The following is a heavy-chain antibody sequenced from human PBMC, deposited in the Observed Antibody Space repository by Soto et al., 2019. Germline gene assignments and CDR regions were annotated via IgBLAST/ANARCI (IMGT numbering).Heavy chain of an antibody. D-gene: IGHD3-16*02. CDR2: INAGNGST. Sequence: QVQLVQSGAEEKKPGASVKVSCKASGYTFTSYAMHWVRQAPGQRLEWMGWINAGNGSTKYSQKFQGRVTITRDTSASTAYMELSSLRSEDTAVYYCARSTTRRGLSPFDYWGQGTLVTVSS. V-gene: IGHV1-3*05. J-gene: IGHJ4*02. CDR1: GYTFTSYA. CDR3: ARSTTRRGLSPFDY.